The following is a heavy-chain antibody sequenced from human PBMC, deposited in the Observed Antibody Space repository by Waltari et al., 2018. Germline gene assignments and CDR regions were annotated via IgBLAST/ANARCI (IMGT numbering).Heavy chain of an antibody. CDR3: AKARGWLVLYYFDY. CDR2: ISWNSGSI. CDR1: GFTFDDYA. D-gene: IGHD6-19*01. J-gene: IGHJ4*02. Sequence: EVQLVESGGGLVQPGRSLRLSCAASGFTFDDYAMHWVRQAPGKGLEWVSGISWNSGSIGYADSVKGRFTISRDNAKNSLYLQMNSLRAEDMALYYCAKARGWLVLYYFDYWGQGTLVTV. V-gene: IGHV3-9*03.